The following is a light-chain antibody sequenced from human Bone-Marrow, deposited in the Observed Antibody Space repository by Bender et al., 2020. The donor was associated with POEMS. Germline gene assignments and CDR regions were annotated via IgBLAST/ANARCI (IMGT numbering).Light chain of an antibody. CDR2: DDD. CDR3: SAWDDSLSGWV. Sequence: QSVVTQPPSLSEAPRQRVTISCSGSSSNIGNHGVNWYQQLPGETPKLLIYDDDLLTPGVSDRFSASKSGTSASLAISELQSEEEALYYCSAWDDSLSGWVFGGGTKLTVL. V-gene: IGLV1-36*01. J-gene: IGLJ3*02. CDR1: SSNIGNHG.